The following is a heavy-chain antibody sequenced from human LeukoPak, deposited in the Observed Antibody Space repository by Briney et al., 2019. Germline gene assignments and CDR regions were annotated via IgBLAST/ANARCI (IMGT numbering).Heavy chain of an antibody. CDR2: IGSSGGST. D-gene: IGHD5-24*01. Sequence: KPGGSLRLSCAASGFNFITAAMAWVRQAPGKGLEWVSLIGSSGGSTHYADSVKGRFTISRDNSNHTLSLQMNSLRVEDTAVYYCVKDIQLSTWGLGTMVTVSS. V-gene: IGHV3-23*01. CDR1: GFNFITAA. J-gene: IGHJ3*01. CDR3: VKDIQLST.